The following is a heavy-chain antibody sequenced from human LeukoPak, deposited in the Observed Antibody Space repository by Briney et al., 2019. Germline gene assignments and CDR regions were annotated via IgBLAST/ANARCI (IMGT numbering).Heavy chain of an antibody. J-gene: IGHJ4*02. Sequence: GGSLRLSCTASGFTFGDYAMSWLRQASGKGLEWVGFIRSNSFGGTTEYAASVKGRFTISSDDSESIAYLQMNSLKTEDTAVYYCTRGSDTVFGVARDGFDYWGQGTLVTASS. CDR3: TRGSDTVFGVARDGFDY. CDR1: GFTFGDYA. D-gene: IGHD3-3*01. V-gene: IGHV3-49*03. CDR2: IRSNSFGGTT.